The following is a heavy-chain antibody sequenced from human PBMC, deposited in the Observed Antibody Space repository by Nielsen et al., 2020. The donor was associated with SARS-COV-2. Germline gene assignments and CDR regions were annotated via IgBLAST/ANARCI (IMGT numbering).Heavy chain of an antibody. CDR1: GFTFSDST. J-gene: IGHJ4*02. Sequence: GESLKISCAASGFTFSDSTMHWVRQASGKGLEWIGRIRSKANSYATAYAASVKGRFTISRDDSKNTAYLQMNSLKTEDTAVYYCTRHTLRLRGGQGTLVTVSS. V-gene: IGHV3-73*01. CDR2: IRSKANSYAT. CDR3: TRHTLRLR. D-gene: IGHD4-17*01.